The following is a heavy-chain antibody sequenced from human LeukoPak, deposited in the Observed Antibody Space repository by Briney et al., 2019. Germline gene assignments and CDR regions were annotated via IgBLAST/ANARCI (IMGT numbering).Heavy chain of an antibody. V-gene: IGHV3-20*04. CDR2: INWNGGST. Sequence: GGSLRLSCAASGFTFDDYGMSCVRQAPGKGLEWVSGINWNGGSTGYADSVKGRFTISRDDSKNTLSLQMNSLRAEDTAVYYCARESGYSYGLAGFFDYWGQGTLVTVSS. D-gene: IGHD5-18*01. J-gene: IGHJ4*02. CDR3: ARESGYSYGLAGFFDY. CDR1: GFTFDDYG.